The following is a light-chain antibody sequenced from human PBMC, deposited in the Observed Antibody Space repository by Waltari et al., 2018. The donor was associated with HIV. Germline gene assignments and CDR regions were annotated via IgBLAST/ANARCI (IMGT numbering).Light chain of an antibody. CDR2: EGS. CDR1: RSDVGSYNL. Sequence: QSALTQPASASGSPGPSITISCTGTRSDVGSYNLFSWHQQHPGKAPKVMIYEGSKRPSGVSNRVSGSKSGNTASLTISGLQAEDEADYYCCSYTGSSTRRPYVFGTGTKVTVL. V-gene: IGLV2-23*01. J-gene: IGLJ1*01. CDR3: CSYTGSSTRRPYV.